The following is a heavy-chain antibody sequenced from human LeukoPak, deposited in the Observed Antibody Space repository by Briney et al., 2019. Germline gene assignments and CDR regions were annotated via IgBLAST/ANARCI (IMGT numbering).Heavy chain of an antibody. CDR1: GGSISSHY. D-gene: IGHD4-23*01. Sequence: PSETLSLTCTVSGGSISSHYWSWIRQPPGKGLEWIGYIYYSGSTAYNPSPNGRVAVSVDTSKNQFSLKLRSVTAADTAVYYCARLNGGNWGPGILVTVSS. V-gene: IGHV4-59*08. CDR2: IYYSGST. CDR3: ARLNGGN. J-gene: IGHJ4*02.